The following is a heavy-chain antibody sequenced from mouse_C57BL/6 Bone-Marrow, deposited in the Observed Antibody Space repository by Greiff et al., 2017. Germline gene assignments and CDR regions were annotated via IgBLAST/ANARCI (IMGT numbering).Heavy chain of an antibody. D-gene: IGHD1-1*02. J-gene: IGHJ2*01. V-gene: IGHV1-15*01. Sequence: LQESGAELVRPGASVTLSCKASGYTFTDYEMHWVKQTPVHGLEWIGAIDPETGGTAYNQKFKGKAILTADKSSSTAYMELRSLTSEDSAVYYCTRSMGRVDYWGQGTTLTVSS. CDR2: IDPETGGT. CDR1: GYTFTDYE. CDR3: TRSMGRVDY.